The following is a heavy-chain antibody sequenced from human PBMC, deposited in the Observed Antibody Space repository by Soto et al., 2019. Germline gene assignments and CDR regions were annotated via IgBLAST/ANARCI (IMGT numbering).Heavy chain of an antibody. D-gene: IGHD3-10*01. V-gene: IGHV3-33*01. CDR3: ARVDGSGSYYSPSYKDV. J-gene: IGHJ6*03. Sequence: QVQLVESGGGVVQPGRSLRLSCAASGFTFSSYGMHWVRQAPGKGLEWVAVIWYDGSNKYYADSVKGRFTISRDNSKNTLYLQMNSLRAEDTAVYYCARVDGSGSYYSPSYKDVWGKGTTVTVSS. CDR2: IWYDGSNK. CDR1: GFTFSSYG.